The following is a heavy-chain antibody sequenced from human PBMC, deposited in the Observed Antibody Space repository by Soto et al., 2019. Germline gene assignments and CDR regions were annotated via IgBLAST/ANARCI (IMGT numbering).Heavy chain of an antibody. D-gene: IGHD4-4*01. CDR3: ARSERFEAMTTVKGYYYGMDV. J-gene: IGHJ6*02. CDR1: GGSISSSSYY. CDR2: IYYSGST. V-gene: IGHV4-39*01. Sequence: QLQLQESGPGLVKPSETLSLTCTVSGGSISSSSYYWGWIRQPPGKGLEWIGSIYYSGSTYYNPSLKSRVTISVDTSKNQFSLKLSSVTAADTAVYYCARSERFEAMTTVKGYYYGMDVWGQGTTVTVSS.